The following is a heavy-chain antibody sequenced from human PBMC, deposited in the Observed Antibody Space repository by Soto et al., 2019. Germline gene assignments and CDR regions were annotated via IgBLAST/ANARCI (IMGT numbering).Heavy chain of an antibody. D-gene: IGHD4-4*01. V-gene: IGHV4-39*01. CDR1: GGSISSSSYY. CDR3: ARVAGLTTVTFPYFGY. CDR2: IYYSGNT. J-gene: IGHJ4*02. Sequence: SETLSLTCTVSGGSISSSSYYWGWIRQPPGKGLEWIGSIYYSGNTYYNPSLKSRVTISVDTAKNQFSLKLSSVTAADTAVYYCARVAGLTTVTFPYFGYWGQGTLVTVSS.